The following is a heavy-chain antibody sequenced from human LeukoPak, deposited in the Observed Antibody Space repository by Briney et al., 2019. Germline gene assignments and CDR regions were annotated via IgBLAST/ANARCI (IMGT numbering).Heavy chain of an antibody. Sequence: ASVKVSCKASGYTFTGYYMHWVRQAPGQGLEWMGWINPNSGGTNYAQKFQGRITMTRNTFISTAYKEPSRLSSDNAAVYYVCKGANPGNCCGVSCYADYWRQGTLVPVSS. V-gene: IGHV1-2*02. CDR1: GYTFTGYY. J-gene: IGHJ4*02. CDR2: INPNSGGT. D-gene: IGHD2-15*01. CDR3: CKGANPGNCCGVSCYADY.